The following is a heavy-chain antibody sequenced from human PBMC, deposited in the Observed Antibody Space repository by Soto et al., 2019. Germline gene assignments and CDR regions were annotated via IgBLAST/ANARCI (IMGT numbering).Heavy chain of an antibody. CDR2: ISSSSSYI. CDR1: GFTFSSYS. J-gene: IGHJ6*02. D-gene: IGHD6-13*01. Sequence: PGGSLRLSCAASGFTFSSYSMNWVRQAPGKGLEWVSSISSSSSYIYYADSVKGRFTISRDNAKNSLYLQMNSLRAEDTAVYYCARDRIAAAGYDYGMDVWGQGTTVTVSS. V-gene: IGHV3-21*01. CDR3: ARDRIAAAGYDYGMDV.